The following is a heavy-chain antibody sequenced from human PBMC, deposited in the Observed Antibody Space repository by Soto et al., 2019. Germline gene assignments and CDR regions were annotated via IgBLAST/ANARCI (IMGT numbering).Heavy chain of an antibody. CDR1: GGSISSGGYY. J-gene: IGHJ6*02. CDR3: ARGPRTVTTFLSYYGMDV. CDR2: IYYSGST. V-gene: IGHV4-31*03. D-gene: IGHD4-17*01. Sequence: QVQLQESGPGLVKPSQTLSLTCTVSGGSISSGGYYWSWIRQHPGKGLEWIGYIYYSGSTYYNPSIKNRVTISIDTPKNQFSLKLSSVTAADTAVYYCARGPRTVTTFLSYYGMDVWGQGTTVTVSS.